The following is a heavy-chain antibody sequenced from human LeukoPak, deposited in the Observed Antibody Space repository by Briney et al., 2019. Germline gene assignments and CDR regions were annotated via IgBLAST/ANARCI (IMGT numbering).Heavy chain of an antibody. Sequence: GGSLRLSCGASGFIFRSYAMSWVRQAPGKGLEWVAVISYDGSNKYYAESVKGRFTISRDNSKNTLYLQMNSLRAEDTAVYYCAREFVAGATSPSYWGQGTLVTVSS. CDR1: GFIFRSYA. CDR2: ISYDGSNK. J-gene: IGHJ4*02. D-gene: IGHD1-26*01. CDR3: AREFVAGATSPSY. V-gene: IGHV3-30-3*01.